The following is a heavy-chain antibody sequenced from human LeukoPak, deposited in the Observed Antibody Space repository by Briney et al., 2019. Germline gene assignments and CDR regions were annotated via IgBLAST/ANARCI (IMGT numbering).Heavy chain of an antibody. CDR2: ISGSGNRT. CDR3: AKNLYCGGGSCYPSALGMDV. Sequence: GGSLRLSCAASGFTFSSYTMNWVRQAPGKGLEWVSSISGSGNRTYYADSVKGRFTISRDNSKNTLFLQMNSLRAEDTAVYYCAKNLYCGGGSCYPSALGMDVWGQGTTVTVSS. CDR1: GFTFSSYT. D-gene: IGHD2-15*01. V-gene: IGHV3-23*01. J-gene: IGHJ6*02.